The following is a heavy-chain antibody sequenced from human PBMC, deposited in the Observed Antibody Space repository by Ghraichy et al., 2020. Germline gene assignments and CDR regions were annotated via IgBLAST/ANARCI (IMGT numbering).Heavy chain of an antibody. CDR3: ARVLVGLPATPIDY. Sequence: SQTLSLTCTVSGGSVSSGSYYWSWIRQPPDKGLEWIGYIYYSGSTNYNPSLKSRVTISLDTSKNQFSLKLTSVTAADTAVYYCARVLVGLPATPIDYWGQGTLVTVSS. V-gene: IGHV4-61*01. J-gene: IGHJ4*02. D-gene: IGHD2-15*01. CDR2: IYYSGST. CDR1: GGSVSSGSYY.